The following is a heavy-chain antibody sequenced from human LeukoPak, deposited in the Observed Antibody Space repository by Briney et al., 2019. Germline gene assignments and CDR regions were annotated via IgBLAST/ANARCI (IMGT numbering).Heavy chain of an antibody. CDR2: IYPRDSDT. J-gene: IGHJ4*02. Sequence: GEPLKISCKGSGYTFTTSWIAWVRQMPGKGLECMGIIYPRDSDTRYSPSFQGQVTISADMSISTAYLQWSSLRASDTAMYYCARLSQQALDYWGQGTLVTVSS. V-gene: IGHV5-51*01. CDR3: ARLSQQALDY. CDR1: GYTFTTSW. D-gene: IGHD6-13*01.